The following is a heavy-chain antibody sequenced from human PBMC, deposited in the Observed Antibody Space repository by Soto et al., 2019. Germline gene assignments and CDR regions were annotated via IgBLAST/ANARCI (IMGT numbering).Heavy chain of an antibody. J-gene: IGHJ6*02. V-gene: IGHV1-69*12. CDR2: IIPIFGTA. Sequence: QVQLVQSGAEVQKPGSSVKVSCKASGGTFSSYAISWVRQAPGQGLEWMGGIIPIFGTADYAQKFQGRVTITADESTSTAYMELSSRRSEATAVYYCASVETHMYYYGMDVWGQGTTVTVSS. D-gene: IGHD2-15*01. CDR1: GGTFSSYA. CDR3: ASVETHMYYYGMDV.